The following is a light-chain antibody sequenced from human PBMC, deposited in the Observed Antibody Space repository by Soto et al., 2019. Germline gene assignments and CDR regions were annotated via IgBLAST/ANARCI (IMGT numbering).Light chain of an antibody. CDR2: DAS. Sequence: ERVLTQSAAILSLSPGERATLSCRASQSVSSYLAWYQQKPGQAPRLLIYDASNRATGIPARFSGSGSGTDFTLTISSLEPEDFAVYYCQQRSNWPPWTFGQGTKVDIK. CDR3: QQRSNWPPWT. CDR1: QSVSSY. V-gene: IGKV3-11*01. J-gene: IGKJ1*01.